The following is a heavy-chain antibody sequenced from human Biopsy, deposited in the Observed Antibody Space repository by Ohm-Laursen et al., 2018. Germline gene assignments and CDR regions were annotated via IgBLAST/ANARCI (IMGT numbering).Heavy chain of an antibody. J-gene: IGHJ3*01. CDR3: ARLGNFWNAEDGLDL. CDR1: DDSIRNFY. V-gene: IGHV4-59*08. Sequence: SETLSLTCPVSDDSIRNFYWTWIRQPPGQGLEWIGHASYSGYTNYNPSLKSRVTISVDTSKNPFSLNLSSVTAADTAVYSCARLGNFWNAEDGLDLWGLGTMVTVSS. CDR2: ASYSGYT. D-gene: IGHD3-3*01.